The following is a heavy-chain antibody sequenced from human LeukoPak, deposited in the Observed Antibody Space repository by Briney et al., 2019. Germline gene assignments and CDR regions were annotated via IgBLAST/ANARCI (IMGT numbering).Heavy chain of an antibody. CDR2: IYYSGST. J-gene: IGHJ4*02. Sequence: PSETLSLTCTVSGGSISSGDYSWSWIRQPPGTGLEWIGYIYYSGSTYYNPSLKSRVTISVDTSKNQFSLKLSSVTAADTAVYYCARVGIAAAASFDYWGQGTLVTVSS. D-gene: IGHD6-13*01. V-gene: IGHV4-30-4*01. CDR1: GGSISSGDYS. CDR3: ARVGIAAAASFDY.